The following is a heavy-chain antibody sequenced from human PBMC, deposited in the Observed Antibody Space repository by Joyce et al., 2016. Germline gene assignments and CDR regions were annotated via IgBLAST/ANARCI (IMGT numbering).Heavy chain of an antibody. Sequence: EVQLVQSGAEVKKPGESLRISCKGSGYSFTSSWISWVRQMPGKGLEWMGRIDPRDAYTDYSPSFEGHVTISVDKTISAAYLQWSSLRASDTAIYYCARHVTDWFDPWGQGTLVTVSS. CDR3: ARHVTDWFDP. CDR1: GYSFTSSW. J-gene: IGHJ5*02. D-gene: IGHD3-10*02. CDR2: IDPRDAYT. V-gene: IGHV5-10-1*03.